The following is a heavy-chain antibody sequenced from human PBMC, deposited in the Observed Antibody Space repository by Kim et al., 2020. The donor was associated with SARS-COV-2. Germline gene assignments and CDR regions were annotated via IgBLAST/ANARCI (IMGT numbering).Heavy chain of an antibody. CDR2: ISSSSSYI. D-gene: IGHD3-3*01. Sequence: GGSLRLSCAASGFTFSSYSMNWVRQAPGKGLEWVSSISSSSSYIYYADSVKGRFTISRDNAKNSLYLQMNSLRAEDTAVYYCARDRVNYDFWSGYYYMGYYGMDVWGQGTTVTVSS. CDR3: ARDRVNYDFWSGYYYMGYYGMDV. V-gene: IGHV3-21*01. CDR1: GFTFSSYS. J-gene: IGHJ6*02.